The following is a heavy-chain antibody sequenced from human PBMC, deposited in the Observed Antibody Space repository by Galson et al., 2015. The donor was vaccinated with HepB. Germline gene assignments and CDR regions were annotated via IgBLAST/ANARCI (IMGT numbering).Heavy chain of an antibody. V-gene: IGHV3-30-3*01. Sequence: SLRLSCAASGFIFSSFAIYWVRQAPGKGLEWVAFISYDGNNKYYADSVRGRFTISRDNSKNTVYLQMNSLRAEDTAVYYCAKARGNSGWYGSLDCWGQGTVVTVSS. D-gene: IGHD6-19*01. CDR3: AKARGNSGWYGSLDC. CDR2: ISYDGNNK. J-gene: IGHJ4*02. CDR1: GFIFSSFA.